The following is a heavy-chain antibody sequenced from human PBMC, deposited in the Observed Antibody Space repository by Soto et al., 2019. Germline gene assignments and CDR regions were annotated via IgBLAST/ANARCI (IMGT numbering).Heavy chain of an antibody. V-gene: IGHV4-34*01. CDR3: ARGLRDIVVVVAAFDY. Sequence: SETLSLTCAVYGGSFSGYYWSWIRQPPGKGLEWIGEINHSGSTNYNPSLKSRVTISVDTSKNQFSLELSSVTAADTAVYYCARGLRDIVVVVAAFDYWGQGTLVNVS. J-gene: IGHJ4*02. D-gene: IGHD2-15*01. CDR1: GGSFSGYY. CDR2: INHSGST.